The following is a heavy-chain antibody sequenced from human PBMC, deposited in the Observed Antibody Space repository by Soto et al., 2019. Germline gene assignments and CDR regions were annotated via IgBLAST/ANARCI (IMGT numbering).Heavy chain of an antibody. V-gene: IGHV3-30*18. CDR3: AKEQCISTRCYAGYFDY. CDR2: ISYDGSNK. CDR1: GFTFSSYG. Sequence: VQLVESGGGVVQPGRSLRLSCAASGFTFSSYGMHWVRQAPGKGLEWVAVISYDGSNKYYADSVKGRFTISRDNSKNTLYLQMNSLRAEDTAVYYCAKEQCISTRCYAGYFDYWGQGTLVTVSS. D-gene: IGHD2-2*01. J-gene: IGHJ4*02.